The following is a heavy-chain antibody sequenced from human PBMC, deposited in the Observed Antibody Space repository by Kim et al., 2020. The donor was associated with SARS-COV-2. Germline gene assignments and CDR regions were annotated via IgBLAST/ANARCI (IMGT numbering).Heavy chain of an antibody. CDR2: ISSTNSII. J-gene: IGHJ4*02. Sequence: GGSLRLSCAASGFIFSNYNMNWVRQAPGKGLEWVSYISSTNSIIYADSVKGRFTISRYNAKKSVYLQMNSLRDEDTAVYYCARNFGLWGQGTLVTVSS. CDR1: GFIFSNYN. CDR3: ARNFGL. V-gene: IGHV3-48*02. D-gene: IGHD3-16*01.